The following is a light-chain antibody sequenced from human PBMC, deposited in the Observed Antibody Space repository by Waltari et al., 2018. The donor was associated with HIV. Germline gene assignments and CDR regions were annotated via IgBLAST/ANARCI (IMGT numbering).Light chain of an antibody. V-gene: IGKV1-39*01. CDR1: RDIGTY. J-gene: IGKJ1*01. Sequence: DVQITQSPYSPSASGGDRVNITCRASRDIGTYLNWYQQKPGHAPKLLVYAASRLQSGVPERFTGSGDGTDFTLTITSLQSEDSATYYCQQSYSTLMTFGQGTKL. CDR3: QQSYSTLMT. CDR2: AAS.